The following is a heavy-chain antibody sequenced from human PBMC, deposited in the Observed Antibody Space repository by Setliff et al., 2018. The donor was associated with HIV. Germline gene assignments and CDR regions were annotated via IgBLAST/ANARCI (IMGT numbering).Heavy chain of an antibody. D-gene: IGHD3-10*01. J-gene: IGHJ4*02. Sequence: SETLSLTCTVSGGSIRSSSYYWGWIRQPPGKGLEWIGSIYYNGNTYYIPSLKSRATISIDTSKNQLSLKLRSVTAADTAVYYCARGAELLWFGELHNIPYFDYWGQGTLVTVSS. CDR2: IYYNGNT. CDR3: ARGAELLWFGELHNIPYFDY. CDR1: GGSIRSSSYY. V-gene: IGHV4-39*07.